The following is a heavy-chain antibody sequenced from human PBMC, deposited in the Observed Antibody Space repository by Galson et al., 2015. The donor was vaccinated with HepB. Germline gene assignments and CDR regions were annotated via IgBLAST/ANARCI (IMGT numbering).Heavy chain of an antibody. D-gene: IGHD6-13*01. CDR1: GYTFTSYY. CDR3: ARGFSGYSSSWYVSGGWFDP. J-gene: IGHJ5*02. CDR2: INPSGGST. V-gene: IGHV1-46*01. Sequence: SVKASCKASGYTFTSYYMHWVRQAPGQGLEWMGIINPSGGSTSYAQKFQGRVTMTRDTSTSTVYMELSSLRSEDTAVYYCARGFSGYSSSWYVSGGWFDPWGQGTLVTVSS.